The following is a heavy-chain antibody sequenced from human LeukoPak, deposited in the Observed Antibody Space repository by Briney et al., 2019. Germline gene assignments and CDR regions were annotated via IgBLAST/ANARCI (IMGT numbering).Heavy chain of an antibody. D-gene: IGHD3-10*01. J-gene: IGHJ4*02. V-gene: IGHV3-23*01. Sequence: GGSLRLSCAASGFSFSNYAMSWVRQAPGKGLEWVSGISGSGGNTYYADSVKGRFTISRDNSKNTLYLQMSSLSAEDTAVYYCAKDRDITMVRGVTFDWGQGTLVTVSS. CDR3: AKDRDITMVRGVTFD. CDR1: GFSFSNYA. CDR2: ISGSGGNT.